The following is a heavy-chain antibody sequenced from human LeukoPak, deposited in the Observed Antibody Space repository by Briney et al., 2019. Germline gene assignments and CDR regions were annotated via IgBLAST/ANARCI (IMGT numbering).Heavy chain of an antibody. J-gene: IGHJ4*02. CDR3: ASASAGIAVAKY. CDR2: ISSSGSTI. CDR1: GFTFSDYY. D-gene: IGHD6-19*01. V-gene: IGHV3-11*04. Sequence: GGSLRLSCAASGFTFSDYYMSWIRQAPGKGLEGVSYISSSGSTIYYADSVKGRFTISRDNAKNSLYLQMNSLRAEDTAVYYCASASAGIAVAKYWGQGTLVTVSS.